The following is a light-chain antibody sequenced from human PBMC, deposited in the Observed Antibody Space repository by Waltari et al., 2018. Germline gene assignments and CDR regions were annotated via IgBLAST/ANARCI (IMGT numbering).Light chain of an antibody. V-gene: IGLV5-45*03. CDR3: MVWHGGGVI. CDR2: DSDN. J-gene: IGLJ2*01. Sequence: QAVLTQPSSLSAPPGASASLTCTLRSDLNVVHYRIFCYQQMPGSPPHYLLTDSDNQRGSGVPSRFSGSKDSSANAGILLISGVQSEDEADYYCMVWHGGGVIFGGGTKLTVL. CDR1: SDLNVVHYR.